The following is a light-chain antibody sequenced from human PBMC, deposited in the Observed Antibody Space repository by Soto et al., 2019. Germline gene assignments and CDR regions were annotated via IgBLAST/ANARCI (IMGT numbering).Light chain of an antibody. Sequence: IQMTQSPSTLSASVGDRVTITCRASQSISSWLAWYQQKLGRAPRLLIYDASSLESGVPSRFSGSGYGTEFTLTISGLQPDDFATYYCQQYNTYSSLTFGGGTKVDIK. CDR1: QSISSW. CDR2: DAS. V-gene: IGKV1-5*01. CDR3: QQYNTYSSLT. J-gene: IGKJ4*01.